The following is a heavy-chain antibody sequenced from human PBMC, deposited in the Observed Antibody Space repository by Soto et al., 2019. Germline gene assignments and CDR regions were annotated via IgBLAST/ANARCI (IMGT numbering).Heavy chain of an antibody. CDR3: ARDRLMATAGTARPYFGLDV. Sequence: SETLSLTCPVSGGPIRSGGYYWSWVRQNPRRGLEWIGNIYYSGNTYYNPSLKSRLTISVDTSKSQFSLNLSSVTAADTAVYYCARDRLMATAGTARPYFGLDVWGQGTTVTVSS. J-gene: IGHJ6*02. D-gene: IGHD5-18*01. CDR2: IYYSGNT. V-gene: IGHV4-31*03. CDR1: GGPIRSGGYY.